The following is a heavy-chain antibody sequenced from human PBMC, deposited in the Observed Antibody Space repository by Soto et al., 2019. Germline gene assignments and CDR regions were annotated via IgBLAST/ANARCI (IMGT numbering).Heavy chain of an antibody. Sequence: EVRLLESGGALVPPGGSLRLSCVASGFTFTTSAMSWVRQAPGKGLEWVSGISVSGGSTYHADSVKGRFTISRDNSKNTLYLQMNNLRAEDTAVYYCAKEYGYARWGQGTLVTVSS. V-gene: IGHV3-23*01. CDR1: GFTFTTSA. CDR3: AKEYGYAR. J-gene: IGHJ4*01. CDR2: ISVSGGST. D-gene: IGHD5-18*01.